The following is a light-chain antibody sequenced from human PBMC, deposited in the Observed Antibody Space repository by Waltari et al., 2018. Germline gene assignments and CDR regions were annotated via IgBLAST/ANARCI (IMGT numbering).Light chain of an antibody. J-gene: IGLJ1*01. CDR3: QSHDSRLSAYV. Sequence: QSVLTQPPSVSGAPGQRVTISCPGSRSNIGSGYAVRWYQQLPGTAPKLLIYGNTNRPSGVPDRFSVSKSGTSASLAITGLQTEDEADYYCQSHDSRLSAYVFGTGTKVTVL. V-gene: IGLV1-40*01. CDR1: RSNIGSGYA. CDR2: GNT.